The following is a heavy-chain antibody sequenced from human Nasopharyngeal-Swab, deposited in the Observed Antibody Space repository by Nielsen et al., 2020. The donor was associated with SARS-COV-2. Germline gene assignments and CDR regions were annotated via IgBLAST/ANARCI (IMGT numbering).Heavy chain of an antibody. J-gene: IGHJ5*02. V-gene: IGHV3-48*03. CDR3: ARGWGIAARSGWFDP. Sequence: GESLKISCAASGFTFSSYEMNWGRQAPGKGLEWVSYISSSGSTIYYADSVKGRFTISRDNAKNSLYLQMDSLRAEDTAVYYCARGWGIAARSGWFDPWGQGTLVTVSS. CDR1: GFTFSSYE. D-gene: IGHD6-6*01. CDR2: ISSSGSTI.